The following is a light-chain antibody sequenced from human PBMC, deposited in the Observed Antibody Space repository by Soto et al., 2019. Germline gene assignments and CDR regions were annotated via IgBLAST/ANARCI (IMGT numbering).Light chain of an antibody. Sequence: EIVLLQPPGILSLSPGERVTLSCRASQTLRRTYIAWFQQKPGQAPRPLIYGISNRATGVPDRFSGSGSGTDFTLTISRLEPEDFAVYYCHQYGYSWTFGQGAKV. J-gene: IGKJ1*01. CDR3: HQYGYSWT. CDR1: QTLRRTY. V-gene: IGKV3-20*01. CDR2: GIS.